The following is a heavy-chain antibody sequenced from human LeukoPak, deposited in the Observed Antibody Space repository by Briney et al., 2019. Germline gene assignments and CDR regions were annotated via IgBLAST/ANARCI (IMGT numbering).Heavy chain of an antibody. CDR1: GYTFTGYY. CDR2: INPNSGGT. V-gene: IGHV1-2*02. Sequence: ASVQVSCKASGYTFTGYYMHWVRQAPGQGLEWMGWINPNSGGTNYAQKFQGRVTMTRDTSISTAYMELSRLRSDDTAVYYCARAPNRIAAASSPGPYWGQGTLVTVSS. D-gene: IGHD6-13*01. CDR3: ARAPNRIAAASSPGPY. J-gene: IGHJ4*02.